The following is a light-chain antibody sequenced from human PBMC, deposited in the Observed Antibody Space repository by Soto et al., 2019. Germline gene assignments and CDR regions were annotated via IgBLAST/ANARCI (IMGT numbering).Light chain of an antibody. CDR1: SSDVGGYNY. J-gene: IGLJ2*01. V-gene: IGLV2-14*01. CDR2: DVS. Sequence: QSVLTQPASVSGSPGQSITISCTGTSSDVGGYNYASWYQQHPGKAPKLMIYDVSNRPSGVSNRFSGSKSGNTASLTISGLQAEDEADYDCSSYTSSSTHVVFGGGTKLTVL. CDR3: SSYTSSSTHVV.